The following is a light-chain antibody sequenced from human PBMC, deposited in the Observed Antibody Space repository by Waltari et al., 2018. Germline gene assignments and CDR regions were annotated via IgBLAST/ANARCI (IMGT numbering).Light chain of an antibody. V-gene: IGLV2-14*03. J-gene: IGLJ2*01. CDR3: ASYTNTNTLV. CDR1: SNDVGVYNY. Sequence: QSALTQPASVSGSPGQSITLSCTGTSNDVGVYNYVSWYQHLPGKAPKLIIYAVSRWPAGVANRLSGSKCGNTASLTISGLHAEDEADYYCASYTNTNTLVFGGGTKVTVL. CDR2: AVS.